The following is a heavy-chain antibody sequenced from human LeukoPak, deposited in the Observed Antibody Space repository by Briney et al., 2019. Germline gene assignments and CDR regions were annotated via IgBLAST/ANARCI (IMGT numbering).Heavy chain of an antibody. CDR2: ISAYNGNT. V-gene: IGHV1-18*01. CDR1: GYTFTSYG. CDR3: ARSPGASPNWYFDL. Sequence: ASVKVSCKASGYTFTSYGISWVRQAPGQGLEWMGWISAYNGNTNYAQKLQGRVTMATDTSTSTAYMELRSLGSDDTAVYYCARSPGASPNWYFDLWGRGTLVTVSS. D-gene: IGHD3-10*01. J-gene: IGHJ2*01.